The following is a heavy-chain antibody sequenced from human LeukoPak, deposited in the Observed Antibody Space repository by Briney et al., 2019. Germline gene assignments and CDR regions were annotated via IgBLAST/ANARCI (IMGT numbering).Heavy chain of an antibody. CDR3: ASRCGGSCYSSAFDI. CDR1: GGSISSYY. Sequence: PSETLSLTCTVPGGSISSYYWSWIRQPPGKGLEWIGYIYYSGSTNYNPSLKSRVTISVDTSKNQFSLKLSSVTAADTAVYYCASRCGGSCYSSAFDIWGQGTMVTVSS. D-gene: IGHD2-15*01. CDR2: IYYSGST. J-gene: IGHJ3*02. V-gene: IGHV4-59*01.